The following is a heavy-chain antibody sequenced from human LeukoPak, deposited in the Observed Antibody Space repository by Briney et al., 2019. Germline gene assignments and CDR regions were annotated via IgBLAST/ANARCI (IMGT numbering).Heavy chain of an antibody. CDR3: ARRRRGYNGYEDAFDI. CDR2: IFNSGST. V-gene: IGHV4-59*08. D-gene: IGHD5-12*01. Sequence: PSETLSLTCTVSGGSISSYYWSWIRQPPGKGLEWIGYIFNSGSTTYNPSLKSRVTISVHTSKNQFSLKVSSVTAADTAVYYCARRRRGYNGYEDAFDIWGQGTMVTVSS. CDR1: GGSISSYY. J-gene: IGHJ3*02.